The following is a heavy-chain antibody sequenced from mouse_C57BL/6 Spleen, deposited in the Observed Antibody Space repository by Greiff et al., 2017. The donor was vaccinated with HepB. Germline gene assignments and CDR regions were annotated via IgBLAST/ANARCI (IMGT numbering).Heavy chain of an antibody. V-gene: IGHV1-82*01. CDR3: ARDIYYDYDESGYWYFDV. D-gene: IGHD2-4*01. Sequence: QVQLQQSGPELVKPGASVKISCKASGYAFSSSWMNWVKQRPGKGLEWIGRIYPGDGDTNYNGKFKGKATLTADKSSSTAYMQLSSLTSEDSAVYFCARDIYYDYDESGYWYFDVWGTGTTVTVSS. CDR1: GYAFSSSW. J-gene: IGHJ1*03. CDR2: IYPGDGDT.